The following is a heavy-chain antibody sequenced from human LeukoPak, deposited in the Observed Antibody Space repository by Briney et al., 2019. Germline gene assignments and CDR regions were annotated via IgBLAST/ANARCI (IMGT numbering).Heavy chain of an antibody. J-gene: IGHJ4*02. D-gene: IGHD2/OR15-2a*01. CDR1: GFTFSFYE. V-gene: IGHV3-48*03. Sequence: GGSLRLSCAASGFTFSFYEMNWVRQAPGKGLEWVSYISSSGSTTYYADSVKGRFTISRDNAKNSLYLQMNSLRAENTAVYYCARGTTYFDYWGQGTLVTVSS. CDR2: ISSSGSTT. CDR3: ARGTTYFDY.